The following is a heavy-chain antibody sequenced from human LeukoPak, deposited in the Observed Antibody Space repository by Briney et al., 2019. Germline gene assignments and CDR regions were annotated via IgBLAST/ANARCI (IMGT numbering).Heavy chain of an antibody. J-gene: IGHJ4*02. CDR1: GFTFSSYE. D-gene: IGHD2-21*01. Sequence: GGSLRLSCAASGFTFSSYEMNWVRQAPGKGLEWVSYISSSGSTIYYADSVKGRFTISRDNAKNSLYLQMNSLRAKDTAVYYCATYLRSGPIDSWGQGTLVTVSS. V-gene: IGHV3-48*03. CDR3: ATYLRSGPIDS. CDR2: ISSSGSTI.